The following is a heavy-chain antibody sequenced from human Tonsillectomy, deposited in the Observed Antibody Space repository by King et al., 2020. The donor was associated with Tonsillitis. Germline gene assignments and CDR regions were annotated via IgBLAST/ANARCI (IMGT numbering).Heavy chain of an antibody. V-gene: IGHV3-33*08. J-gene: IGHJ4*02. Sequence: QLVQSGGGVVQPGRSLRLSCAASGFTFSSYGMHWVRQAPGKGLEWGAVIWYDVINKYYADSVKGRFTISRDNSKNTLYLQMNSLRAGDTPGYYCARDLLPLKAYGAGRLGYWGQGTLVTVSS. CDR2: IWYDVINK. CDR1: GFTFSSYG. CDR3: ARDLLPLKAYGAGRLGY. D-gene: IGHD3-10*01.